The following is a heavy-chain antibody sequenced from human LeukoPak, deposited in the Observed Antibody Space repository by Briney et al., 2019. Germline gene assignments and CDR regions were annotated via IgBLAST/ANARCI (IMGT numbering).Heavy chain of an antibody. CDR3: ATEGAFFAILTEDYRGYLDS. Sequence: GGSLRLSCSAPGFTFSKVWMTWVRQAPGKGLEWVGRIKSKSDGGTTDFAAPVRGRFTISRDDSKSTLTLQMNSLQSEDTAVYFCATEGAFFAILTEDYRGYLDSWGQGTLVTVSS. V-gene: IGHV3-15*01. CDR1: GFTFSKVW. CDR2: IKSKSDGGTT. D-gene: IGHD3-9*01. J-gene: IGHJ4*02.